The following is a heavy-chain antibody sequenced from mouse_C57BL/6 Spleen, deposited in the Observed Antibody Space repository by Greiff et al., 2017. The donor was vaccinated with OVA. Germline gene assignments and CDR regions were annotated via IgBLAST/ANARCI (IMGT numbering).Heavy chain of an antibody. D-gene: IGHD2-1*01. CDR1: GFTFSSYG. CDR3: ARQDYGNYAWFAY. J-gene: IGHJ3*01. Sequence: EVQLVESGGDLVKPGGSLKLSCAASGFTFSSYGMSWVRQTPDKRLEWVATISSGGSYTYYPDSVKGRFIISRDNAKNTLYLQMSSLKSEDTAMYYCARQDYGNYAWFAYWGQGTLVTVSA. CDR2: ISSGGSYT. V-gene: IGHV5-6*01.